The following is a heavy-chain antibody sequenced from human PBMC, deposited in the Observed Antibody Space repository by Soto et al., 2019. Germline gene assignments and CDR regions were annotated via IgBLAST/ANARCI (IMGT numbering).Heavy chain of an antibody. CDR3: ARAGEPEYSSAIFFDF. Sequence: GRSMRLAWAVAGLTASSSYMGWVRQAPGKGLQWVSVISSPGSTYYAKSVKGRLTISTDISTNMVYLQMSSLRDEDTAVYYCARAGEPEYSSAIFFDFWGQGALVTVSS. V-gene: IGHV3-53*01. J-gene: IGHJ4*02. CDR1: GLTASSSY. D-gene: IGHD5-18*01. CDR2: ISSPGST.